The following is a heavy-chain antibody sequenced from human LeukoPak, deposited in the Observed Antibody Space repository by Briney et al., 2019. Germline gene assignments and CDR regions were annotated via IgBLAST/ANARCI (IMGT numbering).Heavy chain of an antibody. V-gene: IGHV1-24*01. CDR1: GYTLTELS. CDR3: ATDVLLWFGESQS. J-gene: IGHJ5*02. D-gene: IGHD3-10*01. CDR2: FDPEDGET. Sequence: GASVKVSCKVSGYTLTELSMHWVRQAPGKGLEWMGGFDPEDGETIYAQKFQGRVTMTEDTSTDTAYMEPSSLRSEDTAVYYCATDVLLWFGESQSWGQGTLVTVSS.